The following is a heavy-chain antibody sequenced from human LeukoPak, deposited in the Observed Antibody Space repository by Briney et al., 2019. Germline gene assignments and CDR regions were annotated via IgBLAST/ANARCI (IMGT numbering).Heavy chain of an antibody. J-gene: IGHJ4*02. V-gene: IGHV1-46*01. D-gene: IGHD1-1*01. CDR2: INPSGGST. CDR1: GYTFTSYY. Sequence: GASVKVSCKASGYTFTSYYIHWVRQAPGQGLEWMGIINPSGGSTNYAQKFQGRVTMTRDTSTSTVYMELSSLRSEDSAVYYCAREVPTTTFDYWGQGTLVTVSS. CDR3: AREVPTTTFDY.